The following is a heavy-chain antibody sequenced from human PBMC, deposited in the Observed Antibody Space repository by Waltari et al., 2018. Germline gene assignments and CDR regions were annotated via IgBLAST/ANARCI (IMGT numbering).Heavy chain of an antibody. V-gene: IGHV4-39*01. J-gene: IGHJ4*02. CDR1: GGSISSSSYY. CDR2: IYYSGST. Sequence: QLQLQESGPGLVKPSETLSLTCTVSGGSISSSSYYWGWIRQPPGKGLEWIGSIYYSGSTYYNPSLKSRVTISVDTSKNQFSLKLSSVTAADTAVYYCARHGFPRGYSYGYFRETLYYFDYWGQGTLVTVSS. CDR3: ARHGFPRGYSYGYFRETLYYFDY. D-gene: IGHD5-18*01.